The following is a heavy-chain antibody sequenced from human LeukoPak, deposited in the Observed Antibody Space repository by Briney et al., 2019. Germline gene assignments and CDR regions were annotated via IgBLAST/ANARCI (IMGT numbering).Heavy chain of an antibody. D-gene: IGHD5-24*01. J-gene: IGHJ4*02. Sequence: SETLSLTRTVSGGSISSYYWSWIRQPPGKGLEWIGYIYYSGSTNYNPSLKSRVTISVDTSKNQFSLKLSSVTAADTAVYYCARDSRDGYNQFDYWGQGTLVTVSS. CDR3: ARDSRDGYNQFDY. CDR2: IYYSGST. V-gene: IGHV4-59*01. CDR1: GGSISSYY.